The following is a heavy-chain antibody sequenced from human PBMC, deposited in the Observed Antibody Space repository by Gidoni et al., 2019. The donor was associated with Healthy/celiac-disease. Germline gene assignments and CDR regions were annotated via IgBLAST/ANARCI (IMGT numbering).Heavy chain of an antibody. CDR1: GFTFSSYS. D-gene: IGHD6-6*01. CDR3: ARNSIAADYYDYGMDV. CDR2: ISSSSSYI. Sequence: EVQLVESGGGLVKPGGSLRLSCAASGFTFSSYSMNWVRQAPGKGLEWVSSISSSSSYIYYADSVKGRFTISRDNAKNSLYLQMNSLRAEDTAVYYCARNSIAADYYDYGMDVWGQGTTVTVSS. J-gene: IGHJ6*02. V-gene: IGHV3-21*01.